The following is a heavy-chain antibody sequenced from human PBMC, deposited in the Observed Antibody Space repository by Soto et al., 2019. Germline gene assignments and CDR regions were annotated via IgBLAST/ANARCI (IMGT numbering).Heavy chain of an antibody. CDR2: IGNRGTGI. J-gene: IGHJ5*02. Sequence: QVHLVESGGGLVKPGGSLRLSCEASGFTFGDYYMTWIRQAPGKGLEWVSFIGNRGTGINYADSVKGRFTIFRDNAKNSLYLQMNSLRAEDTAMYYCARDLRAVGMASRFDPWGQGTLVTVSS. CDR3: ARDLRAVGMASRFDP. V-gene: IGHV3-11*01. CDR1: GFTFGDYY. D-gene: IGHD6-13*01.